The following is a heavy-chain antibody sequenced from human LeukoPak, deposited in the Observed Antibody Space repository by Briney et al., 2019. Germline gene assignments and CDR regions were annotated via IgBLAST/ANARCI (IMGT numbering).Heavy chain of an antibody. CDR3: ARATYCSSTSCYGSHFDY. D-gene: IGHD2-2*01. Sequence: AGSLRLPCAASGFTFSSYAMHWVRQAPGKGLEYVSAISSNGGSTYYANSVKGRLTISRDNSKNTLYLQMGSLRAEDMAVYYCARATYCSSTSCYGSHFDYWGQGTLVTVSS. V-gene: IGHV3-64*01. CDR1: GFTFSSYA. CDR2: ISSNGGST. J-gene: IGHJ4*02.